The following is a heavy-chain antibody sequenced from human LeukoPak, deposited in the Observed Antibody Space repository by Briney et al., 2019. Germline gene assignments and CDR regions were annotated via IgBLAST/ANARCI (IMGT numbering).Heavy chain of an antibody. CDR2: ISYNGTNE. CDR3: ANFQAGLWVSSPNNWFDS. J-gene: IGHJ5*01. Sequence: GRSLRLSCAASGFTFSIYAIHWVRQAPGKGLEWVAGISYNGTNEYYPDSLKGRFTISRDNSKNTLYLQMNTLRAEDTAVYYCANFQAGLWVSSPNNWFDSWGQGTLVTVSS. D-gene: IGHD2-2*01. CDR1: GFTFSIYA. V-gene: IGHV3-30-3*01.